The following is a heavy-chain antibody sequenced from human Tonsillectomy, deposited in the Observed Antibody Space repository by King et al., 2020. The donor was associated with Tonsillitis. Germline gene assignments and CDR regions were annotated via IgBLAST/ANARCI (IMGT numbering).Heavy chain of an antibody. J-gene: IGHJ6*03. V-gene: IGHV4-59*01. CDR1: GGSISSYY. CDR2: IYYSGST. D-gene: IGHD6-19*01. CDR3: VRGAAYSSGWYGYYYYYMDV. Sequence: PLQESGPGLVKPSETLSLTCTVSGGSISSYYWSWIRQPPGKGLEWIGYIYYSGSTNYNPSLKSRVTISVDTSKNQFSLKLSSVTAADTAVYYCVRGAAYSSGWYGYYYYYMDVWGKGTTVTVSS.